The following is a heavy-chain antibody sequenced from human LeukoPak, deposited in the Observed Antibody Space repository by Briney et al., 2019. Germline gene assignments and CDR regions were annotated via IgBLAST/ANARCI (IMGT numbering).Heavy chain of an antibody. CDR1: GDSISSSSYY. J-gene: IGHJ1*01. CDR3: ARRRYYDSTGYLD. Sequence: SETLSLTCTLSGDSISSSSYYWGWIRQPPGKGLEWIGDIYYRGSTYYNPSLKSRVSISIDTSNNQFSLTLNSVTAADTALYFCARRRYYDSTGYLDWGQGTLVTVSS. V-gene: IGHV4-39*01. D-gene: IGHD3-22*01. CDR2: IYYRGST.